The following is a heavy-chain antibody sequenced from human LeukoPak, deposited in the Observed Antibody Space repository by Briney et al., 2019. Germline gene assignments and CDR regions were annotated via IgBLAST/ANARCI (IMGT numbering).Heavy chain of an antibody. CDR2: IYYNGTT. Sequence: SETLSLTCTVSGASISSYYWSWIRQPPGKGLEYIGYIYYNGTTNYSPSLKSRVTISVGTSKNQFSLKLSSVTAADTAVYYCARPSRSISTAGAFDIWGQGTMVTVSS. V-gene: IGHV4-59*01. D-gene: IGHD3-10*01. CDR3: ARPSRSISTAGAFDI. J-gene: IGHJ3*02. CDR1: GASISSYY.